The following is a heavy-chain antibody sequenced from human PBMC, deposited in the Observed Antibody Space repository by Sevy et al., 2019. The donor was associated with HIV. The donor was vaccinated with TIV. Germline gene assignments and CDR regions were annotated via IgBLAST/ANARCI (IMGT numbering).Heavy chain of an antibody. V-gene: IGHV1-2*06. CDR1: GYTFTAYY. Sequence: ASVKVSCKASGYTFTAYYVHWVRQAPGQGLEWMGRINPNSGGTNYAQKFQGRVTRTRDTSISKAYMELSGLRYDDTAVYHCARAYYYDSSAYYFDHWGQGTLVTVSS. CDR3: ARAYYYDSSAYYFDH. CDR2: INPNSGGT. D-gene: IGHD3-22*01. J-gene: IGHJ4*02.